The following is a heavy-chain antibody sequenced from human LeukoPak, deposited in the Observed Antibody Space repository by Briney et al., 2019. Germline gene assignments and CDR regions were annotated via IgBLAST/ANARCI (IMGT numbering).Heavy chain of an antibody. J-gene: IGHJ3*02. CDR3: AKGKLVVIEGEVDAFDI. D-gene: IGHD3-22*01. Sequence: GGSLRLSCAASGFTFSSYGMHWVRQAPGKGLERVAVIWYDGSNKYYADSVKGRFTISRDNSKNTLYLQMNSLRAEDTAVYYCAKGKLVVIEGEVDAFDIWGQGTMVTVSS. V-gene: IGHV3-33*06. CDR2: IWYDGSNK. CDR1: GFTFSSYG.